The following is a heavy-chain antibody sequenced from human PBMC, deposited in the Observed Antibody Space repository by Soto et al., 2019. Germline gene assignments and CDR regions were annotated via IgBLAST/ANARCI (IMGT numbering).Heavy chain of an antibody. D-gene: IGHD3-16*01. V-gene: IGHV1-69*01. Sequence: QEQLVQSGAEVKKPGSSVKVSCKASGDTFSSYAISWVRQAPGQGVEWMGGIIPVHRRTHYAQKFQGRVAITADESTSTVYMELNSLTSEDTAMYYCTRREYNDYIWDYYGMDVWGLGTTVTVSS. CDR2: IIPVHRRT. CDR1: GDTFSSYA. J-gene: IGHJ6*02. CDR3: TRREYNDYIWDYYGMDV.